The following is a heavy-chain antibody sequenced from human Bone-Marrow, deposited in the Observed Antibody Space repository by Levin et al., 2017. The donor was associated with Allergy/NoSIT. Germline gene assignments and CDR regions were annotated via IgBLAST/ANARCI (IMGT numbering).Heavy chain of an antibody. CDR2: ISGSGGST. CDR3: AKVPQIRYCSGGSCYYYYGMDV. Sequence: GGSLRLSCAASGFTFSSYAMSWVRQAPGKGLEWVSAISGSGGSTYYADSVKGRFTISRDNSKNTLYLQMNSLRAEDTAVYYCAKVPQIRYCSGGSCYYYYGMDVWGQGTTVTVSS. J-gene: IGHJ6*02. D-gene: IGHD2-15*01. V-gene: IGHV3-23*01. CDR1: GFTFSSYA.